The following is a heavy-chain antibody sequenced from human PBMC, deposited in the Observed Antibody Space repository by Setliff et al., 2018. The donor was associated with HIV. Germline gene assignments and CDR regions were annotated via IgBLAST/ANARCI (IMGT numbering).Heavy chain of an antibody. D-gene: IGHD1-1*01. V-gene: IGHV3-7*03. CDR3: ARDWPGPGFQH. CDR2: IKQDGSEK. J-gene: IGHJ1*01. CDR1: GFTFNNYW. Sequence: GGSLRLSCATSGFTFNNYWLAWVRQVPGKGLEWVASIKQDGSEKYYVDSVAGRFTISRDNRRRSVHLQMNSLRVEDTAVYFCARDWPGPGFQHWGQGTLVTVSS.